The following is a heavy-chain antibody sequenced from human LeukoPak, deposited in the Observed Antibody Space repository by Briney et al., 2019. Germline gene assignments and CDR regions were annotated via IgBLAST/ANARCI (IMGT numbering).Heavy chain of an antibody. CDR3: AKGGYSGHEFDF. CDR2: IYGGNST. CDR1: GFTVSSNY. Sequence: GGSLRLSCAASGFTVSSNYMSWVRQAPGKGLEWLAVIYGGNSTYYAASVKGRFTISRDTSKNTLYLQMNSLTVEDTAVYYCAKGGYSGHEFDFWGQGALVTVSS. D-gene: IGHD5-12*01. J-gene: IGHJ5*01. V-gene: IGHV3-66*01.